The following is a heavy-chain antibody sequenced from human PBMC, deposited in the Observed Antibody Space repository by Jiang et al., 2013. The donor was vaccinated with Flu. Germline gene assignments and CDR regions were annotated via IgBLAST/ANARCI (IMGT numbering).Heavy chain of an antibody. V-gene: IGHV3-48*01. Sequence: QLLESGGGLVQPGGSLRLSCAASGFTFSTDSFNWVRQAPGKGLEWISYISSGTSTIYYADSVKGRFTISRDNAKNSLYLQMNSLRAEDTAVYYCARDRAWAFDIWGQGTMVTVSS. CDR2: ISSGTSTI. J-gene: IGHJ3*02. CDR1: GFTFSTDS. CDR3: ARDRAWAFDI.